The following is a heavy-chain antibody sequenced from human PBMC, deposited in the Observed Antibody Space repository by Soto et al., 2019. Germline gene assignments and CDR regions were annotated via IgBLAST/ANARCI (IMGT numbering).Heavy chain of an antibody. D-gene: IGHD3-9*01. J-gene: IGHJ4*01. CDR3: ARVHSETGSIHFDH. Sequence: PGGSLRLSCAGSSFNFTSYSLNWVRQAPGKGPEWVSSISATSTYIFYADSVKGRFTISRDNAQNSVSLQMNSLRAEDTALYYCARVHSETGSIHFDHWGHGTLVTVSS. CDR2: ISATSTYI. CDR1: SFNFTSYS. V-gene: IGHV3-21*01.